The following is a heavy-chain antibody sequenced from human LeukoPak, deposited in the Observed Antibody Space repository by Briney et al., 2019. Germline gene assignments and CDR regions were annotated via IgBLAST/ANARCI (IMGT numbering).Heavy chain of an antibody. Sequence: SVTVSCKASGGTFSSYAISWVRQAPGQGLEWMGGIIPIFGTANYAQKFQGRVTITADKSTSTAYMELSSLRSEDTAVYYCARDRCSGGSCYSDYFDYWGQGTLVTVSS. CDR2: IIPIFGTA. CDR3: ARDRCSGGSCYSDYFDY. CDR1: GGTFSSYA. J-gene: IGHJ4*02. D-gene: IGHD2-15*01. V-gene: IGHV1-69*06.